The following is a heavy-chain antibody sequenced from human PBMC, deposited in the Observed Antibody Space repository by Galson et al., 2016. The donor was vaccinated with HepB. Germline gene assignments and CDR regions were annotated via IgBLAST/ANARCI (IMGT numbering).Heavy chain of an antibody. D-gene: IGHD6-19*01. V-gene: IGHV3-74*01. CDR2: TNADGGRT. J-gene: IGHJ4*02. Sequence: SLRLSCAASGFAFFSFWMHWVRQVPGKGLVWLSRTNADGGRTSYADAVKGRFTISRDNAKNTLYLQVNSLRAEDTAVYYCATVSSGWDSFLYWSQGTLVTVTS. CDR3: ATVSSGWDSFLY. CDR1: GFAFFSFW.